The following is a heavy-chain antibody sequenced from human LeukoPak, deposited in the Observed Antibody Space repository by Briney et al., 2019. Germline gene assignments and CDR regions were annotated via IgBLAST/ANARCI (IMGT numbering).Heavy chain of an antibody. CDR2: IYYSGST. J-gene: IGHJ3*02. CDR3: ARVTYYYDSSGQTNDAFDI. D-gene: IGHD3-22*01. CDR1: GGSISSYY. V-gene: IGHV4-59*08. Sequence: SETLSLTCTVSGGSISSYYWSWIRQPPGKGLEWIGYIYYSGSTNYNPSLKSRVTISVDTSKNQFSLKRSSVTAADTAVYYCARVTYYYDSSGQTNDAFDIWGQGTMVTVSS.